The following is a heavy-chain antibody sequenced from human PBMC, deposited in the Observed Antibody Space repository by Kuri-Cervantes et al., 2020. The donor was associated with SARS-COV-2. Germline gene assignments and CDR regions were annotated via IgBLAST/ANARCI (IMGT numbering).Heavy chain of an antibody. J-gene: IGHJ4*02. CDR1: GFTFSSYS. D-gene: IGHD3-3*01. Sequence: QTLSLTCAASGFTFSSYSMNWVRQAPGKGLEWVGFIRSKAYGGTTEYAASVKGRFTISRDDSKSIAYLQMNSLKTEDTAVYYCTSNDFWSGYYHDYWGQGTLVTVSS. CDR3: TSNDFWSGYYHDY. V-gene: IGHV3-49*04. CDR2: IRSKAYGGTT.